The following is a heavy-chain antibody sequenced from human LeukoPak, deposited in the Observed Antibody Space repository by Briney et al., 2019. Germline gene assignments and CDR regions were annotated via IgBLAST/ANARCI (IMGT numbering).Heavy chain of an antibody. Sequence: GASVKVSCQASGYAFTGYYMHWVQQAPGQGLEWMGWINPNSGGTNYAQKFQGWVTMTRDTSISTAYMELSRLRSDDTAVYYCARDRYSSSWSSGPNWFDPWGQGTLVTVSS. J-gene: IGHJ5*02. D-gene: IGHD6-13*01. CDR3: ARDRYSSSWSSGPNWFDP. CDR2: INPNSGGT. CDR1: GYAFTGYY. V-gene: IGHV1-2*04.